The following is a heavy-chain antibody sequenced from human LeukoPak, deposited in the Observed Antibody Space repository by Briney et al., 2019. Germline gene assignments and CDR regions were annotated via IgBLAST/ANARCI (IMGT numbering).Heavy chain of an antibody. CDR3: GTAPLRASTYMDI. CDR1: GFSFSNYA. V-gene: IGHV3-23*01. CDR2: TSDSGGST. Sequence: SGGSLSLSCVASGFSFSNYAMNWVRQAPGKGLEWVSWTSDSGGSTYYADSVKGRFTNSRDNSRNMLYLQINSLRAEDTAVYYRGTAPLRASTYMDIWGKGTTITVSS. D-gene: IGHD3-10*01. J-gene: IGHJ6*03.